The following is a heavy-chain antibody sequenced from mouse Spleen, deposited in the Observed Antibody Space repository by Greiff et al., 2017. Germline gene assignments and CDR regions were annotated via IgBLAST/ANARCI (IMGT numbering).Heavy chain of an antibody. J-gene: IGHJ1*01. Sequence: EVQLQQSGPGLVKPSQSLSLTFSVTGYSITSGYYWNWIRQFPGNELEWMGYISYDGSNNYNPSLKNRISITRDTSKNQFFLKLNSVTTEDTATYYCAREGNYYDGSYWYFDVWGAGTTVTVSS. CDR1: GYSITSGYY. CDR2: ISYDGSN. V-gene: IGHV3-6*01. CDR3: AREGNYYDGSYWYFDV. D-gene: IGHD1-1*01.